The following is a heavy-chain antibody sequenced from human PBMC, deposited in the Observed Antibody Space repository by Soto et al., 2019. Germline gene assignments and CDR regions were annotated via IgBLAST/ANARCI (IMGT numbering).Heavy chain of an antibody. V-gene: IGHV3-48*01. Sequence: GGSLRLSCAASGFTFSSYTMNWVRQAPGKGLEWVSYISSSSSTIYYPDSVKGRFTISRDNAKNSLYLQMNSLRAEDTAVYYCARESRLAYWGQGTLVTVSS. CDR2: ISSSSSTI. CDR1: GFTFSSYT. CDR3: ARESRLAY. J-gene: IGHJ4*02. D-gene: IGHD2-21*01.